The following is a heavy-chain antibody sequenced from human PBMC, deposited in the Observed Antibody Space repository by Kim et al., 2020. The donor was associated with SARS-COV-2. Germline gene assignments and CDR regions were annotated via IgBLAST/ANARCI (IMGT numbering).Heavy chain of an antibody. Sequence: ASVKVSCKASGYTFTSYGISWVRQAPGQGLEWMGWISAYNGNTNYAQKLQGRVTMTTDTSTSTAYMELRSLRSDDTAVYYCARDIVVVPAAIGAELKNDYWGQGTLVTVSS. D-gene: IGHD2-2*01. CDR2: ISAYNGNT. V-gene: IGHV1-18*04. CDR3: ARDIVVVPAAIGAELKNDY. CDR1: GYTFTSYG. J-gene: IGHJ4*02.